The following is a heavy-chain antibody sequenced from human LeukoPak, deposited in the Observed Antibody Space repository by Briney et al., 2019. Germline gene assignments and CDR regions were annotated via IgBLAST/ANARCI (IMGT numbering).Heavy chain of an antibody. Sequence: ASVKVSCKASGYTFTGYYMHWVRQAPGQGLEWMGWINPNSGGTNYAQKFQGRVTMTRVTSISTAYMELSRLRSDDTAVYYCATYYDFWSGYSYYYGMDVWGQGTTVTVSS. J-gene: IGHJ6*02. CDR3: ATYYDFWSGYSYYYGMDV. CDR2: INPNSGGT. V-gene: IGHV1-2*02. CDR1: GYTFTGYY. D-gene: IGHD3-3*01.